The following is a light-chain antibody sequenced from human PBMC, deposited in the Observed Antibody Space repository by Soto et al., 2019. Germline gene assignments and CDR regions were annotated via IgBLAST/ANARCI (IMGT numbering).Light chain of an antibody. CDR1: QSVSSN. V-gene: IGKV3-15*01. J-gene: IGKJ5*01. Sequence: EIVMTQSPDTLSVSPGERATLSCRASQSVSSNLAWYQQIPGQAPRLLIYGASTRATGITARFSGSGSGTEFTLTISSLQSEDFAVYYCQQYNIWPLTFGQGTRLEIK. CDR2: GAS. CDR3: QQYNIWPLT.